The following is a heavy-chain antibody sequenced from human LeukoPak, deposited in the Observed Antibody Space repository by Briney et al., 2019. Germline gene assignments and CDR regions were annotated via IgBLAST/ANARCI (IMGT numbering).Heavy chain of an antibody. Sequence: QPGGSLRLSCAASGFTFSSDDMHWVRQATGKGLEWVSAIGTAGDTYYPGSVKGRFTISRENAKNSLYLQMNSLTAGDTAVYYCARGGPTVTTLFDYCGQGTLVTVSS. V-gene: IGHV3-13*01. CDR1: GFTFSSDD. D-gene: IGHD4-17*01. CDR2: IGTAGDT. J-gene: IGHJ4*02. CDR3: ARGGPTVTTLFDY.